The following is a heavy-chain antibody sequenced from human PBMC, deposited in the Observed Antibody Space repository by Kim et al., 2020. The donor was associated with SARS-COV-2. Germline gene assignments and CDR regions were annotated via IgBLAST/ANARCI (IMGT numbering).Heavy chain of an antibody. CDR2: INHSGST. Sequence: SETLSLTCAVYGGSFSGYYWSWIRQPPGKGLEWIGEINHSGSTNYNPSLKSRVTISVDTSKNQFSLKLSSVTAADTAVYYCARDRYSSSSRPSWFDPWGQGTLVTVSS. CDR1: GGSFSGYY. D-gene: IGHD6-6*01. V-gene: IGHV4-34*01. J-gene: IGHJ5*02. CDR3: ARDRYSSSSRPSWFDP.